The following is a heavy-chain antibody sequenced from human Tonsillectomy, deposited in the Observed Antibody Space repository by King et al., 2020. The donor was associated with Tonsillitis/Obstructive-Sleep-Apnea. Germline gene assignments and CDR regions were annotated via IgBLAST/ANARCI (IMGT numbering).Heavy chain of an antibody. D-gene: IGHD2-2*02. V-gene: IGHV4-39*01. J-gene: IGHJ6*03. CDR1: GGSISSSSYY. CDR3: ARHVYCSSTSCYTAGYYYYYYMDV. CDR2: IYYSGST. Sequence: QLQESGPGLVKPSETLSLTCTVSGGSISSSSYYWGWIRQPPGKGLEWIGSIYYSGSTYYNPSLKSRVTISVDTSKNQFSLKLSSVTAADTAVYYCARHVYCSSTSCYTAGYYYYYYMDVWGKGTTGTVSS.